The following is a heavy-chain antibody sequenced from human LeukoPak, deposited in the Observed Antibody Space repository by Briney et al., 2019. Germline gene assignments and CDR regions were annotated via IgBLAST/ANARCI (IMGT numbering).Heavy chain of an antibody. Sequence: GGSLRLSCAASGFTFTRYSMHWVRQAPGKGLEWVSSISGYSDYIFYADSVKGRFTISRDNAKNSLYLQMNSLRAEDTAVYYCARAFDPWGQGTLVTVSS. J-gene: IGHJ5*02. CDR2: ISGYSDYI. CDR3: ARAFDP. CDR1: GFTFTRYS. V-gene: IGHV3-21*01.